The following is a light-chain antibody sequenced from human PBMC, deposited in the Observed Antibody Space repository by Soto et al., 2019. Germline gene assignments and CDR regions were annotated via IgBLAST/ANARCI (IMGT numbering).Light chain of an antibody. CDR1: QSVASY. Sequence: EIVLTQSPATLSLSPGERATLSCRASQSVASYLAWYQQKPGQAPRLLIYDASIRATGTPARFSGSASGTDFTLTISSLEPEDFAVYYCQQRGDWPLTFGGGTRVEIK. J-gene: IGKJ4*01. CDR3: QQRGDWPLT. CDR2: DAS. V-gene: IGKV3-11*01.